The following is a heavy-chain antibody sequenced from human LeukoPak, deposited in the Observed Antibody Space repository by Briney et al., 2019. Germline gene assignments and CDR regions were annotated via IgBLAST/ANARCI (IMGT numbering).Heavy chain of an antibody. V-gene: IGHV3-11*01. D-gene: IGHD4-17*01. Sequence: GGSLRLSCAASGFTFSDYYMSWIRQAPGKGREWVSYISSSGSTIYYADSVKGRFTISRDNAKNSLYLQMNRLRAEDTAVYYCARVARTTVTLWFDYWGQGTLVTVSS. CDR3: ARVARTTVTLWFDY. CDR1: GFTFSDYY. J-gene: IGHJ4*02. CDR2: ISSSGSTI.